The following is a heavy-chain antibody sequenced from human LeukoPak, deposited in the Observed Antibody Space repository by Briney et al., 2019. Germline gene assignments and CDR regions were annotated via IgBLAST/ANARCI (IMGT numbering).Heavy chain of an antibody. CDR3: ARDRAAAPWGYFDY. V-gene: IGHV3-30-3*01. Sequence: GGSLRLSCEASGFTFSHYAMHWVRQSPGKGLEWVALISYDGSNIQYADSVKGRFTISKDNSKNTLYLQMNTLRTEDTALYYCARDRAAAPWGYFDYWGQGTLVTVSS. D-gene: IGHD6-13*01. CDR2: ISYDGSNI. J-gene: IGHJ4*02. CDR1: GFTFSHYA.